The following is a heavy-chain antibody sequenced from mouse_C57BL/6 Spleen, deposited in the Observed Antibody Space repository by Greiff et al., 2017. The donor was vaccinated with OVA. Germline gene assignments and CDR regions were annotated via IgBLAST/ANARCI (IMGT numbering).Heavy chain of an antibody. D-gene: IGHD1-1*01. Sequence: ESGPGLVKPSQSLSLTCSVTGYSITSGYYWNWIRQFPGNKLEWMGYISYDGSNNYNPSLKNRISITRDTSKNQFFLKLNSVTTEDTATYYCARGGTTVVGEDYWGQGTTLTVSS. V-gene: IGHV3-6*01. CDR3: ARGGTTVVGEDY. CDR1: GYSITSGYY. CDR2: ISYDGSN. J-gene: IGHJ2*01.